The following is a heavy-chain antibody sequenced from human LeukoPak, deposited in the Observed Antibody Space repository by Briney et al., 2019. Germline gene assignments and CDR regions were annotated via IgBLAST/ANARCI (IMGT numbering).Heavy chain of an antibody. V-gene: IGHV1-58*02. CDR3: ARGERSTWTTFFDY. CDR1: GFTFTTSA. Sequence: GTSVKVSCKAPGFTFTTSAMQWVRQARGQRLEWIGWIVVGSGNTNYAQKFQERVTITRDMSTSTAYMELSSLRSEDTAVYYCARGERSTWTTFFDYWGQGTLVTVSS. D-gene: IGHD3/OR15-3a*01. J-gene: IGHJ4*02. CDR2: IVVGSGNT.